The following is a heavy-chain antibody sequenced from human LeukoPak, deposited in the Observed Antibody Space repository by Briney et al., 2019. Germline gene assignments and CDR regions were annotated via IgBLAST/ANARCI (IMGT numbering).Heavy chain of an antibody. Sequence: ASVKVSCKASGYTFTSYAMHWVRQAPGQRLEWMGWINAGDGNTKYSQKFQGRVTITRDTSASTAYMELSSLRSEDTAVYYCARDRYYDILTGYIPQWYFDLWGRGTLVTVSS. D-gene: IGHD3-9*01. CDR3: ARDRYYDILTGYIPQWYFDL. CDR1: GYTFTSYA. J-gene: IGHJ2*01. CDR2: INAGDGNT. V-gene: IGHV1-3*01.